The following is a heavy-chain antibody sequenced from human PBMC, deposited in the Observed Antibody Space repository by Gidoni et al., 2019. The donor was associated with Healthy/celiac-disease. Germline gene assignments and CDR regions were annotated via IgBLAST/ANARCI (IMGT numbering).Heavy chain of an antibody. CDR3: ARVGWRAAAGLDI. V-gene: IGHV3-66*02. J-gene: IGHJ3*02. D-gene: IGHD6-13*01. CDR2: IDSGGST. Sequence: EVQLVESGGGLVQPGGSLRLSCSASGFPVSSKYMSWVRQAPGKGLGWVSVIDSGGSTYYADSVKGRFTISRDNSKNTLYLQMNSLRAEDTAVYYCARVGWRAAAGLDIWGQGTMVTVSS. CDR1: GFPVSSKY.